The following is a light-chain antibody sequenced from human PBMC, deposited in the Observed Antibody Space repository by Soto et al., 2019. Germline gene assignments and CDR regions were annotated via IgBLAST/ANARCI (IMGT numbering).Light chain of an antibody. CDR3: QQYGSSHT. Sequence: EIVLTQSPGTLSLSPGERATLSCRASQSVSSSYLAWYQQKPGQAPRFLIYGASSRATGIPDRFSGSGSGTDFTLTISRLEPEDFAVYYCQQYGSSHTFGQGTRLEIK. CDR1: QSVSSSY. J-gene: IGKJ5*01. V-gene: IGKV3-20*01. CDR2: GAS.